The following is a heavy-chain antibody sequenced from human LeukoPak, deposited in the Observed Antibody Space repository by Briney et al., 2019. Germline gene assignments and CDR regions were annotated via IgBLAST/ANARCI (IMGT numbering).Heavy chain of an antibody. D-gene: IGHD3-22*01. CDR2: ISSYNGNT. J-gene: IGHJ5*02. Sequence: ASVKVSCKASGYTFTSYGISWVRQAPGQGFEWMGWISSYNGNTNYAQKFQGRVTMTTDASTSTVYMELRSLRSDDTAVYYCARVDLSWSDTSGYYRDWFDPWGQGTLVTVSS. V-gene: IGHV1-18*01. CDR1: GYTFTSYG. CDR3: ARVDLSWSDTSGYYRDWFDP.